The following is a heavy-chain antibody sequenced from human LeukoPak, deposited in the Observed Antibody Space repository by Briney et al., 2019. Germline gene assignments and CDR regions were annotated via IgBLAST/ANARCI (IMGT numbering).Heavy chain of an antibody. V-gene: IGHV4-28*01. J-gene: IGHJ4*02. CDR1: GYSISSSNW. CDR3: ARISSGSGSYVDY. D-gene: IGHD3-10*01. CDR2: IYYSGST. Sequence: PSETLSLTCAVSGYSISSSNWWGWIRRPPGKGLEWIGYIYYSGSTYYSPSLKSRVTMSVDTPKNQFSLKLSSVTAVDTAVYYCARISSGSGSYVDYWGQGTLVTVSS.